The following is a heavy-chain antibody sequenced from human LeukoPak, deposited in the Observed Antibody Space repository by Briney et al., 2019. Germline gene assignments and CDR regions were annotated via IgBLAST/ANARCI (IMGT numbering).Heavy chain of an antibody. CDR3: ARDRVTMVRGVNYYFDY. V-gene: IGHV3-23*01. CDR2: ISGSGGST. D-gene: IGHD3-10*01. CDR1: GFTFSSYA. J-gene: IGHJ4*02. Sequence: GGSLRLSCAASGFTFSSYAMSWVRQAPGKGLGWVSAISGSGGSTYSADSVKGRFTISRDNSKNTLYLQMNSLRAEDTAVYYCARDRVTMVRGVNYYFDYWGQGTLVTVSS.